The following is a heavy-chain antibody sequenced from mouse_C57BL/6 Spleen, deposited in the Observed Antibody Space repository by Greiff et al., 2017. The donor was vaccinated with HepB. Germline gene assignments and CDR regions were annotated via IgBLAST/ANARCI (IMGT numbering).Heavy chain of an antibody. CDR1: GFSLTSYG. D-gene: IGHD1-1*01. Sequence: QVQLQQSGPGLVQPSQSLSITCTVSGFSLTSYGVHWVRQSPGKGLEWLGVIWSGGSTDYNAAFISRLSISKDNSKSQVFFKMNSLQADDTAIYYCARNRYYGSSDYAMDYWGQGTSVTVSS. V-gene: IGHV2-2*01. CDR3: ARNRYYGSSDYAMDY. J-gene: IGHJ4*01. CDR2: IWSGGST.